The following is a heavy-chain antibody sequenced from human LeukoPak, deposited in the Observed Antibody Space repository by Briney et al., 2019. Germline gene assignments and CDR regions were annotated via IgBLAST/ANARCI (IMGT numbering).Heavy chain of an antibody. V-gene: IGHV3-21*01. CDR2: ISSSSSYI. D-gene: IGHD3-22*01. CDR3: ARDGQYYYDSSGYWFPDY. J-gene: IGHJ4*02. CDR1: GFTFSSYS. Sequence: GGSVRLSCAASGFTFSSYSMNWVRQAPGKGLEWVSSISSSSSYIYYADSVKGRFTISRDNAKNSLYLQMNSLRAEDTAVYYCARDGQYYYDSSGYWFPDYWGQGTLVTVSS.